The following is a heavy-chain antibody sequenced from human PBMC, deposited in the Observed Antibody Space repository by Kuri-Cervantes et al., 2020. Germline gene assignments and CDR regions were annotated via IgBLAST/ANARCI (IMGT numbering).Heavy chain of an antibody. CDR1: GFTFSSYA. CDR2: IRSRAYGGTT. J-gene: IGHJ6*02. CDR3: TRDNDSSSCYRALGVYYYGMDV. V-gene: IGHV3-49*03. Sequence: GESLKTPCAASGFTFSSYAMSWFRQAPGKGLEWVGFIRSRAYGGTTEYAASVKDKFTISRDDSKSIAYLQMNSLKTEDTAVYYCTRDNDSSSCYRALGVYYYGMDVWGQGTTVTVSS. D-gene: IGHD6-13*01.